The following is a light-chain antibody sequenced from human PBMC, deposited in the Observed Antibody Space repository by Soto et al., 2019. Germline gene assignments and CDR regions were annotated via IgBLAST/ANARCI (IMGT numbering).Light chain of an antibody. V-gene: IGKV1-39*01. J-gene: IGKJ5*01. CDR3: QQKNT. CDR2: AAS. Sequence: DIQMTQSPSSLSSSVADIFTITCRASQSISSYLNWYQQKPGKAPKLLIYAASSLQSGVPSRFSGSGSGTDFTLTISSLQPEDFATYHCQQKNTFGQGTRLEIK. CDR1: QSISSY.